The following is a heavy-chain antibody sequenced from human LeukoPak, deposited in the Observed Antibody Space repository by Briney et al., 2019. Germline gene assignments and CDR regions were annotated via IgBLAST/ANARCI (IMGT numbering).Heavy chain of an antibody. V-gene: IGHV3-30*02. J-gene: IGHJ4*02. CDR1: GFMFSSYG. CDR3: AREEAYDSSGNYYYFDY. Sequence: VGSLRLSCAASGFMFSSYGMHWVGQAPGKGLEGVAFIRYDGSNKYSGDSVRGRFTISRDNSKNTLYLQMNSLRAEDTAVYYCAREEAYDSSGNYYYFDYWGQGTLVTVSS. CDR2: IRYDGSNK. D-gene: IGHD3-22*01.